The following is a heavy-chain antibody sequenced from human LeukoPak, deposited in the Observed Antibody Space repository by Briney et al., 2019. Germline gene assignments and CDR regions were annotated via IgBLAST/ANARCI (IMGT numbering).Heavy chain of an antibody. CDR2: IYYSGST. Sequence: SEALSLTCTVSGGSISSYYWSWIRQPPGKGLEWIGYIYYSGSTNYNPSLKSRVTISVDTSKNQFSLKLSSVTAADTAVYYCARGPVADFDYWGQGTLVTVSS. J-gene: IGHJ4*02. D-gene: IGHD6-19*01. CDR1: GGSISSYY. CDR3: ARGPVADFDY. V-gene: IGHV4-59*01.